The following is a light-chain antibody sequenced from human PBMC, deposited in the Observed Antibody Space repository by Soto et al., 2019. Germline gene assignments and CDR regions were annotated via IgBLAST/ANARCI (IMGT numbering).Light chain of an antibody. CDR3: SSYTSMTTLV. CDR2: EVT. CDR1: SGDVGGYIY. Sequence: SVLTQPASVSGSPGQSITISCTGTSGDVGGYIYVSWYRQHPGKAPKPIIYEVTNRPSGVSNRFSGSKSGNTASLTISGLQAEDEADYYCSSYTSMTTLVFGTGTKVTVL. J-gene: IGLJ1*01. V-gene: IGLV2-14*01.